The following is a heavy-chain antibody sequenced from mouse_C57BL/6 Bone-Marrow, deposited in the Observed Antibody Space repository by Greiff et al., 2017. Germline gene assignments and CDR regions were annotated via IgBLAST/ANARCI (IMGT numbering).Heavy chain of an antibody. V-gene: IGHV5-4*01. CDR3: ARKLRLDY. CDR2: ISDGGSYT. CDR1: GFTFSSYA. Sequence: DVHLVESGGGLVKPGGSLKLSCAASGFTFSSYAMSWVRQTPEKRLEWVATISDGGSYTYYPDNVKGRFTISRDNAKNNLYLQMSHLKSEDTAMYYCARKLRLDYWGQGTTLTVSS. J-gene: IGHJ2*01. D-gene: IGHD1-1*01.